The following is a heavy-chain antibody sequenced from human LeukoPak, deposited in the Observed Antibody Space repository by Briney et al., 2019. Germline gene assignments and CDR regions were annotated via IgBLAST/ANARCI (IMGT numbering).Heavy chain of an antibody. CDR2: IYYSGST. J-gene: IGHJ4*02. CDR3: ARELISYGTYYYDSSGLNY. Sequence: SQTLSLTCTVSGGSLSSGDYYWRWIRQPPGKGLEWIGYIYYSGSTYYNPSLKSRVTISVDTSKNQFSLKLSSVTAADTAVYYCARELISYGTYYYDSSGLNYWGQGTLVTVSS. V-gene: IGHV4-30-4*01. CDR1: GGSLSSGDYY. D-gene: IGHD3-22*01.